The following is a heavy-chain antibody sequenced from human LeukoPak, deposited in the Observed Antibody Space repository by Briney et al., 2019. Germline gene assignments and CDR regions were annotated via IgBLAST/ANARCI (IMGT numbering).Heavy chain of an antibody. CDR3: ARVTSRLGWFDP. V-gene: IGHV4-38-2*02. Sequence: SETLSLTCTVSGYSISSGYYWGWIRQPPGKGLEWIGSISHSGSTYYNPSLKSRVAISVDTSKNQFSLKLRSVTAADTAVYYCARVTSRLGWFDPWGQGTLVTVSS. D-gene: IGHD1-14*01. CDR1: GYSISSGYY. CDR2: ISHSGST. J-gene: IGHJ5*02.